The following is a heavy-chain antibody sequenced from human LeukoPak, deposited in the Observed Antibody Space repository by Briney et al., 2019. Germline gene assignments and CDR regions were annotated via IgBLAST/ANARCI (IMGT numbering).Heavy chain of an antibody. V-gene: IGHV5-51*01. CDR1: GYSFTSYW. Sequence: GESLKISCKGSGYSFTSYWIAWVRQMPGKGLECMGIIYPGDSDTKYSPSFQGQVTISVDKSISTAYLQWSSLMASDTAIYYCARLGDFWSGYRYYFDYWGQGTLVTVSS. J-gene: IGHJ4*02. CDR3: ARLGDFWSGYRYYFDY. CDR2: IYPGDSDT. D-gene: IGHD3-3*01.